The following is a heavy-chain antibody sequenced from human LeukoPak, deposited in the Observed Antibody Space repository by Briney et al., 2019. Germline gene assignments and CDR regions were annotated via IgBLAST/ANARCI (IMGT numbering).Heavy chain of an antibody. V-gene: IGHV4-4*09. Sequence: SETLSLTCTVSGGSISSYYWSWIRQPPGKGLEWIGYIYTSGSTNYNPSLKSRVTISVDTSKNQFSLKLSSVTAADTAVYYCARHCRGSTSCLDYWGQGTLVTVSS. J-gene: IGHJ4*02. D-gene: IGHD2-2*01. CDR2: IYTSGST. CDR3: ARHCRGSTSCLDY. CDR1: GGSISSYY.